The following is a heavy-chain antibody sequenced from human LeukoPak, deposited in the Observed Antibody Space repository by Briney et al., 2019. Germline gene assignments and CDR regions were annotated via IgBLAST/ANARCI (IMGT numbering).Heavy chain of an antibody. V-gene: IGHV3-53*01. J-gene: IGHJ4*02. CDR3: AREGGYDYRGVDY. CDR1: GFTVSSNY. D-gene: IGHD5-12*01. CDR2: IYSGGST. Sequence: GGSLRLSCAASGFTVSSNYMSWVRQAPGKGLEWVSVIYSGGSTYYADSVKGRFTISRDNSKITLYLQMNSLRAEDTAVYYCAREGGYDYRGVDYWGQGTLVTVSS.